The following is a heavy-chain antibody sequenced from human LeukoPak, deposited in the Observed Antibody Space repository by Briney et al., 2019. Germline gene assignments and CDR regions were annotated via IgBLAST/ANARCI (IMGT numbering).Heavy chain of an antibody. V-gene: IGHV1-2*02. CDR2: INPNSGGT. CDR3: AVGDVDTAMVTGY. J-gene: IGHJ4*02. Sequence: ASVKVSCKASGYTFTGHYMHWVRQAPGQGLEWMGWINPNSGGTNYAQKFQGRVTMTRDTSISTAYMELSRLRSDDTAVYYCAVGDVDTAMVTGYWGQGTLVTVSS. CDR1: GYTFTGHY. D-gene: IGHD5-18*01.